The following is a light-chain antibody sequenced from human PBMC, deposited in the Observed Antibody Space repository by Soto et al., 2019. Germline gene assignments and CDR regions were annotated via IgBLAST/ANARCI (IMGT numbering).Light chain of an antibody. CDR2: KAS. CDR3: QHYNSYSEA. CDR1: QTISSW. V-gene: IGKV1-5*03. Sequence: DIQMTQSPSTLAGSVGDRVTSTCRASQTISSWLSWYQQKPGKAPKLLIYKASTLKSGVPSRFSGSGSGTEFTLTISSLQPDDFATYYCQHYNSYSEAFGQGTTVDIK. J-gene: IGKJ1*01.